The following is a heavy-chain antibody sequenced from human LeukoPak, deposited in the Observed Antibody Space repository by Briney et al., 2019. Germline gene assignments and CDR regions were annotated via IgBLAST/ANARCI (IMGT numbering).Heavy chain of an antibody. CDR3: AREGSSGGTDYGMDV. V-gene: IGHV1-46*01. CDR1: GLTFTSYN. CDR2: INPSDGST. J-gene: IGHJ6*02. Sequence: ASVKVSCKASGLTFTSYNMHWVRQAPRQGLEWMGIINPSDGSTSYAQKFQGRVTMTRDTSTSTVYMELSSLRSEDTAVYYCAREGSSGGTDYGMDVWGQGTTVTVSS. D-gene: IGHD6-19*01.